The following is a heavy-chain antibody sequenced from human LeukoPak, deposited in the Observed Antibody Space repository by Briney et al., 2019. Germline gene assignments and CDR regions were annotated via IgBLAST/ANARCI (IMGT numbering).Heavy chain of an antibody. CDR1: GGSISSTSYY. D-gene: IGHD4-17*01. CDR3: ATSYGHFPY. V-gene: IGHV4-39*01. CDR2: IYYSGST. Sequence: SETLSLTCSVSGGSISSTSYYWSWIRQPPGKGLEWIGNIYYSGSTYYNPSLKSRVTISVDTSKNQFSLKVGSVTAADTAVYYCATSYGHFPYWGQGPLVTVSS. J-gene: IGHJ4*02.